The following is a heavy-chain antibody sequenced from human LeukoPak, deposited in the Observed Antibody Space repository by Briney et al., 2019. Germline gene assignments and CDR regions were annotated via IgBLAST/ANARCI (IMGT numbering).Heavy chain of an antibody. CDR1: GFTFSSYS. Sequence: PGGSLRLSCAASGFTFSSYSMNWVRQAPGKGLEWVSSISSSSSYTYYADSVKGRFTISRDNAKNSLYLQMNSLRAEDTAVYYCARDERGDYWGQGTLVTASS. CDR3: ARDERGDY. D-gene: IGHD1-26*01. V-gene: IGHV3-21*01. J-gene: IGHJ4*02. CDR2: ISSSSSYT.